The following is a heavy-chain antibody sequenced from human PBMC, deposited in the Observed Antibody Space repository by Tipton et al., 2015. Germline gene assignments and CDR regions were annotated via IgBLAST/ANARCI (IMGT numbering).Heavy chain of an antibody. CDR3: ASQPLDYDHIWGSMGHPR. V-gene: IGHV4-4*02. D-gene: IGHD3-16*01. Sequence: TLSLTCAVSGGSISSTNWWSWVRQPPGKGLEWIGEIYHTGNTNYNPSLKSRVTISVDKSKNQFSLKLTSVTAADTAVYYCASQPLDYDHIWGSMGHPRWGQGALVTVTS. CDR2: IYHTGNT. CDR1: GGSISSTNW. J-gene: IGHJ4*02.